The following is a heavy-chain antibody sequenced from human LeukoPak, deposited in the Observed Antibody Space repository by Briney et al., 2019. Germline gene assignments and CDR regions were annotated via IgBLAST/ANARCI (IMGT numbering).Heavy chain of an antibody. CDR3: ARDYYGSGSYSNFDL. CDR2: ISAYNGNT. V-gene: IGHV1-18*01. CDR1: GYTFTSYG. J-gene: IGHJ2*01. D-gene: IGHD3-10*01. Sequence: ASVKVSCKASGYTFTSYGISWVRQAPGQGLEWMGWISAYNGNTNYAQKLQGRVTITADESTSTAYMELSSLRSEDTAVYYCARDYYGSGSYSNFDLWGRGTLVTVSS.